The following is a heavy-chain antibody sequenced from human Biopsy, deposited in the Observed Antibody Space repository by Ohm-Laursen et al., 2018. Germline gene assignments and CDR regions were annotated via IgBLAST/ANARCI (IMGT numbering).Heavy chain of an antibody. CDR3: ARGRLSGTRRALDI. CDR2: MNPKSGDT. CDR1: GSIFINYD. V-gene: IGHV1-8*01. Sequence: ATVTISCKPSGSIFINYDIHWVRQASGHGLEWLGWMNPKSGDTGYAHKFQGRVTMSRNTSISTANLEMSSLRSEDTAVYYCARGRLSGTRRALDIWGQGTMVTVSS. D-gene: IGHD1-7*01. J-gene: IGHJ3*02.